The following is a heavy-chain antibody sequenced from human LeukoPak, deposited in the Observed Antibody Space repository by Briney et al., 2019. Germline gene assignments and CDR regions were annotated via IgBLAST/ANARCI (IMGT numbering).Heavy chain of an antibody. CDR3: STVEHF. J-gene: IGHJ4*02. D-gene: IGHD1/OR15-1a*01. Sequence: PGGSLRLSCSASGLTLSGYWMHWVRQIPGKGLVWVSRIDSDGSGTSYADSVKGRFTISRDDVKNMLNLQMNSLRVEDTGLYYCSTVEHFWGQGTLVTVSS. CDR2: IDSDGSGT. CDR1: GLTLSGYW. V-gene: IGHV3-74*01.